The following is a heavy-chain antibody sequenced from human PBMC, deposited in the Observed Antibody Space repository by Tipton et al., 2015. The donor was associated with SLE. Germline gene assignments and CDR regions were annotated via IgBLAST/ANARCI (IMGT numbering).Heavy chain of an antibody. J-gene: IGHJ4*02. V-gene: IGHV4-39*07. D-gene: IGHD6-13*01. CDR3: ARDTEAGYFDY. CDR1: GDSITTDSDY. Sequence: TLSLTCTVSGDSITTDSDYWGWIRQPPGKGLEWIGSVYYSGTTYSNPSLKSRVTISIDPYNSKFSLRLTSVTAADTAVYYCARDTEAGYFDYWGQGTLVTVSS. CDR2: VYYSGTT.